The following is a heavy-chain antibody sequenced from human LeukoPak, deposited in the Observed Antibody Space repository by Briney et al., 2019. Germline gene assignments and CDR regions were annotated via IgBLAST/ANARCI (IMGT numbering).Heavy chain of an antibody. D-gene: IGHD3-10*01. J-gene: IGHJ3*02. CDR1: GYSISSNYY. CDR2: IFYSGST. Sequence: SETLSLTCTVSGYSISSNYYWGWIRQPPGKGLEWIGNIFYSGSTYYSPSVKSRVTISLDTSRNQFSLKLNSVTAADTAVYYCAKSNGYGLVDIWGQGTMVTVSS. CDR3: AKSNGYGLVDI. V-gene: IGHV4-38-2*02.